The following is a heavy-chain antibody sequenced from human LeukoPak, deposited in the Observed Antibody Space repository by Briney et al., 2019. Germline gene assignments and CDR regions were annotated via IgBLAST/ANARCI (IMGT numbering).Heavy chain of an antibody. D-gene: IGHD3-3*01. CDR1: GYTFTSYG. V-gene: IGHV1-18*01. CDR3: AREKAYYDFWSGEFDY. Sequence: ASVKVSCKASGYTFTSYGISWVRQAPGQGLEWMGWISAYNGNTNYAQKLQGRVTMTTDTSTSTDYMELRSLRSDDTAVYYCAREKAYYDFWSGEFDYWGQGTLVTVSS. J-gene: IGHJ4*02. CDR2: ISAYNGNT.